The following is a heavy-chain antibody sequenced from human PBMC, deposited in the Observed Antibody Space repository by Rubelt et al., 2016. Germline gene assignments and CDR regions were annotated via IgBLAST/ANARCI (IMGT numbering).Heavy chain of an antibody. CDR2: SGGST. CDR3: NYGDFTLVDY. J-gene: IGHJ4*02. V-gene: IGHV3-53*04. D-gene: IGHD4-17*01. Sequence: SGGSTYYADSVQGRFTISRHNSKNTLYLQMNSLRAEDTAVYYCNYGDFTLVDYWGQGTLVTVSS.